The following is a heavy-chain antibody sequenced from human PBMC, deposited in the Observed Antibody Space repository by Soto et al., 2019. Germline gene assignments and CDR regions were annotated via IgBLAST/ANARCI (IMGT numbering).Heavy chain of an antibody. V-gene: IGHV3-33*01. CDR3: ARGGHRQGYGGCDY. Sequence: QVQLVESGGGVVQPGRSLRLSCAASGFTFSSYCMHWVRQAPGKGLEWVAVIWYDGSNKYYADSLKGRFTISRDNSKNPLHLQMNSLRAEDTAVYYWARGGHRQGYGGCDYWGQGTLVTVSS. D-gene: IGHD4-17*01. CDR2: IWYDGSNK. CDR1: GFTFSSYC. J-gene: IGHJ4*02.